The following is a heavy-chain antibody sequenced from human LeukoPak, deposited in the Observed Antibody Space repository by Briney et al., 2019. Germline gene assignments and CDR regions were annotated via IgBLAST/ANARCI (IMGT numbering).Heavy chain of an antibody. CDR3: ARQYSTNWYDDRGWFDP. Sequence: KPSETLSLTRSVSTYSISSAYYWGWIRQPPGKGLQWIGSIYHSGSTSYNPSLKSRVTISVDTSKNQFSLKLSSVTAADTAFYYCARQYSTNWYDDRGWFDPWGKGTTVTVSS. CDR2: IYHSGST. D-gene: IGHD6-13*01. J-gene: IGHJ6*04. CDR1: TYSISSAYY. V-gene: IGHV4-38-2*02.